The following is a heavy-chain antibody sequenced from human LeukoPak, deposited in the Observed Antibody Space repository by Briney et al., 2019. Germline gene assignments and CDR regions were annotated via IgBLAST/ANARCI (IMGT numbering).Heavy chain of an antibody. CDR1: GFTFSSYA. J-gene: IGHJ4*02. CDR2: ISGSGGST. CDR3: AIIMITFGGVPPTDY. V-gene: IGHV3-23*01. Sequence: PGGSLRLSCAASGFTFSSYAMSWVRQAPGKGLEWVSAISGSGGSTYYADSVKGRFTISRDNAKNTLYVKMNSLRAEDTAVYYCAIIMITFGGVPPTDYWGQGPLVTVSS. D-gene: IGHD3-16*01.